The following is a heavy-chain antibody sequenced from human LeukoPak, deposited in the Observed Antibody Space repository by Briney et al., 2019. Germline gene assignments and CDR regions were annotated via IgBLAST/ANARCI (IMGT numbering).Heavy chain of an antibody. J-gene: IGHJ4*02. CDR1: SGSISSGDYY. Sequence: PSQTLSLTCTVSSGSISSGDYYWSWIRQPPGKGLEWIGYIYYSGSTYYNPSLKSRVTISVDTSKNQFSLKLSSVTAADTAVYYCARETGGYGDYLFDYWGQGTLVTVSS. CDR3: ARETGGYGDYLFDY. D-gene: IGHD4-17*01. CDR2: IYYSGST. V-gene: IGHV4-30-4*08.